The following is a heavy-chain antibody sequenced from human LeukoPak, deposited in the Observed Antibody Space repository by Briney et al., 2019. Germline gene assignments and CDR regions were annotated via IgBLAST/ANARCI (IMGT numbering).Heavy chain of an antibody. D-gene: IGHD6-13*01. CDR3: ASGYSSTWYWYFDY. J-gene: IGHJ4*02. V-gene: IGHV3-30*03. Sequence: GSLRLSCAASGFTFSSYGMHWVRQAPGKGLEWVAVISYDGSNKYYADSVKGRFTISRDNSKNTLYLQMNSLRAEDTAVYYCASGYSSTWYWYFDYWGQGTLVTVPS. CDR2: ISYDGSNK. CDR1: GFTFSSYG.